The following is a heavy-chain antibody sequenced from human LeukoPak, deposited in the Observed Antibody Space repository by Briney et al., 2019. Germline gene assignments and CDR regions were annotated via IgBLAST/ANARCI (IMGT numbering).Heavy chain of an antibody. CDR1: GFTFSSYA. D-gene: IGHD3-22*01. Sequence: GGSLRLSCAASGFTFSSYAMSWVRQAPGKGLEWVSAISGSGGSTYYADSVKGRFTISRDNAKNLVHLQMTSLRAEDTAVYYCAREADTVIGSLDYWGQGTLVTVSS. CDR2: ISGSGGST. V-gene: IGHV3-23*01. CDR3: AREADTVIGSLDY. J-gene: IGHJ4*02.